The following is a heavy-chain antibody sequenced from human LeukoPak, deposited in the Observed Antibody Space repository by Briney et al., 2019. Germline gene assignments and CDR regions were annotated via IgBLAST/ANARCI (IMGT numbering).Heavy chain of an antibody. V-gene: IGHV3-7*01. CDR3: ARWAGVTDC. J-gene: IGHJ4*02. CDR2: IKQDGSEK. D-gene: IGHD2-21*02. Sequence: GGSLRLSCTASGFSFSTYWMSWVRQTPGKGLEWVANIKQDGSEKYYVDSVEGRFTISRDNGKNTLYLQMNGLRAEDTAVYYCARWAGVTDCWGQGTLVTVSS. CDR1: GFSFSTYW.